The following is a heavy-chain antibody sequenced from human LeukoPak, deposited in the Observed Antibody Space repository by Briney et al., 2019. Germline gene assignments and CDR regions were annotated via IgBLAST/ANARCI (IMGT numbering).Heavy chain of an antibody. V-gene: IGHV3-74*01. Sequence: QPGGSLRLSCAASGFIFSSYWMHWVRQAPGKGLLWVSLINSDGSSTNYADSVKGRFTISRDNAKNTLYLQMNSLRAEDTAVYYCARVGITVVRGVIGPDPFDNWGQGTMVTVSS. J-gene: IGHJ3*02. D-gene: IGHD3-10*01. CDR1: GFIFSSYW. CDR3: ARVGITVVRGVIGPDPFDN. CDR2: INSDGSST.